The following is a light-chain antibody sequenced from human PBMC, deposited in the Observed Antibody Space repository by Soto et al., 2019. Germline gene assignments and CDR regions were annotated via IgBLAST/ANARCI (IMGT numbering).Light chain of an antibody. CDR2: DVS. V-gene: IGLV2-14*01. J-gene: IGLJ1*01. Sequence: QSALTQPASVSGSPGQSITISCTGTSSDVGGYNYVSWYQQRPGKAPKLMIYDVSNRPSGVSNRFPGSKSGNTASLTISGLQAEDEADYYCSSYTSSSTLFVFGTGTKLTVL. CDR3: SSYTSSSTLFV. CDR1: SSDVGGYNY.